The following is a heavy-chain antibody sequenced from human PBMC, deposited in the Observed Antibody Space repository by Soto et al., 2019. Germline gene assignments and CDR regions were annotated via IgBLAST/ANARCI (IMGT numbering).Heavy chain of an antibody. D-gene: IGHD5-12*01. Sequence: PSETLSLTCTVSGGTINTFYWSWVRQPAGKGLEWIGRIFSRGSTSFNPSLESRVAMSVDTSKNHFSLNLSSVTAADMAVYYCAREGSYSAYNFAHGIQLWYFDFWGQGALVTVSS. CDR2: IFSRGST. V-gene: IGHV4-4*07. CDR3: AREGSYSAYNFAHGIQLWYFDF. CDR1: GGTINTFY. J-gene: IGHJ4*02.